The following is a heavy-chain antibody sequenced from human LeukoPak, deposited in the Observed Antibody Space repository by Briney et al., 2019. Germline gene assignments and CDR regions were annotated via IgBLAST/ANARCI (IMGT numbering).Heavy chain of an antibody. CDR1: GGSFSSYY. CDR3: ARVSGYCSSTSCYRGYYYGMDV. D-gene: IGHD2-2*03. CDR2: INHSGST. Sequence: SETLSLTCAVYGGSFSSYYWSWIRQPPGKGLEWIGEINHSGSTNYNPSLKSRVTISVDTSKNQFSLKLSSVTAADTAVYYCARVSGYCSSTSCYRGYYYGMDVWGQGTTVTVSS. V-gene: IGHV4-34*01. J-gene: IGHJ6*02.